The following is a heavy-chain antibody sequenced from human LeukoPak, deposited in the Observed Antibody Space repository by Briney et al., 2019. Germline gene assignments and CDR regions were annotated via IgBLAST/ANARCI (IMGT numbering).Heavy chain of an antibody. J-gene: IGHJ5*02. Sequence: ASVKVSCKASGYTFTSYYMHWVRQAPGQGLEWMGWINPNSGGTNYAQKFQGRVTMTRDMSISTAYMELSRLRSDDTAVYYCATYNVKPSGMASDWFDPWGQGTLVTVSS. V-gene: IGHV1-2*02. CDR3: ATYNVKPSGMASDWFDP. CDR2: INPNSGGT. D-gene: IGHD3-10*02. CDR1: GYTFTSYY.